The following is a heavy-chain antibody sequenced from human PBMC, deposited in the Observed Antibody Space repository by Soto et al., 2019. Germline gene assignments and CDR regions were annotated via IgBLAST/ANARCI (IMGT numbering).Heavy chain of an antibody. V-gene: IGHV1-3*01. Sequence: ASVQVSCKASGYTFTSYAMHWVRQAPGQRLEWMGWINAGNGNTKYSQKFQGRVTITRDTSASTAYMELSSLRSEDTAVYYCARNYDFWSGYQYYFDYWGQGTLVTVSS. CDR3: ARNYDFWSGYQYYFDY. CDR2: INAGNGNT. CDR1: GYTFTSYA. J-gene: IGHJ4*02. D-gene: IGHD3-3*01.